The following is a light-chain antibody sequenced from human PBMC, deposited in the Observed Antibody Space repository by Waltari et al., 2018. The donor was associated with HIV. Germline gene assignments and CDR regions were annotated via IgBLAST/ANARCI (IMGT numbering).Light chain of an antibody. Sequence: QSALTQPASVSGSPGQSITLSCSGTWSDIGSYDLVSWYQHFPGKAPKRILYDVNERPSGVFPRYSGSKSGNTASFFISGLQSEDEADYYCCSYAGSGTFVVFGGGTRLTV. J-gene: IGLJ3*02. CDR3: CSYAGSGTFVV. CDR2: DVN. V-gene: IGLV2-23*02. CDR1: WSDIGSYDL.